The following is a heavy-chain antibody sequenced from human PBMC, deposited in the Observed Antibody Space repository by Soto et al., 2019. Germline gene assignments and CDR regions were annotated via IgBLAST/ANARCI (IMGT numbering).Heavy chain of an antibody. J-gene: IGHJ4*02. Sequence: QVQLVESGGGVVQPGRSLRLSCAASGFTFSSYGMHWVRQAPGKGLEWVAVIWYDGSNKYYADSVKGRFTISRDNSKNTLYLQMNSLRAEDTAVYYCARDSKRGSGSYSSYWGQGTLVTVPS. D-gene: IGHD3-10*01. CDR2: IWYDGSNK. CDR1: GFTFSSYG. V-gene: IGHV3-33*01. CDR3: ARDSKRGSGSYSSY.